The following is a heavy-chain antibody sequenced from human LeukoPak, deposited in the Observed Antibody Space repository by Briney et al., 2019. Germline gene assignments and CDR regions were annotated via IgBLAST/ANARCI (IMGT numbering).Heavy chain of an antibody. CDR1: GGSFSGYY. D-gene: IGHD3-10*01. CDR3: ARHESAGAYFDY. V-gene: IGHV4-34*01. J-gene: IGHJ4*02. Sequence: TSETLSLTCAVYGGSFSGYYWSWIRQPPGKGLEWIGEINHSGSTNYNPSLKSRVTISVDTSKNQFSLNLRSVTAADTAVYYCARHESAGAYFDYWGQGTLVTVSS. CDR2: INHSGST.